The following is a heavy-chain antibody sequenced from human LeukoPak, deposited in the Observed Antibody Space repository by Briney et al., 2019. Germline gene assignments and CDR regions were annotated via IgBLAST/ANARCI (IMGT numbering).Heavy chain of an antibody. D-gene: IGHD3-22*01. CDR2: IIPIFGTA. J-gene: IGHJ4*02. V-gene: IGHV1-69*13. CDR3: ARDSSGPFDY. CDR1: GYTFNSYG. Sequence: SVKVSCKASGYTFNSYGISWVRQAPGQGLEWMGGIIPIFGTANYAQKFQGRVTITADESTSTAYMELSSLRSEDTAVYYCARDSSGPFDYWGQGTLVTVSS.